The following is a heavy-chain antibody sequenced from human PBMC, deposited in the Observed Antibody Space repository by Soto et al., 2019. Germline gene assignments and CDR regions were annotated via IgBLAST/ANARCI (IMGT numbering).Heavy chain of an antibody. J-gene: IGHJ2*01. CDR1: GYTFTNYA. D-gene: IGHD3-3*02. V-gene: IGHV1-3*01. Sequence: QVQLVQSGAEVKKPGASVKVSCKASGYTFTNYAMHWVRQAPGQRLEWMGWINAGNGNTKYSQKFQGRVTITRDTSASTAYMELSSLRYEDTAVYYCARCVSLYWYFDLWGRGPLVTVSS. CDR3: ARCVSLYWYFDL. CDR2: INAGNGNT.